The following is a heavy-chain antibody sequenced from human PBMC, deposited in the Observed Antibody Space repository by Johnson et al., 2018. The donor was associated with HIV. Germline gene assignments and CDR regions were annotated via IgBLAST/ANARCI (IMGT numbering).Heavy chain of an antibody. CDR3: AKGPNGQLDDAFHI. CDR1: GFTFSSYG. V-gene: IGHV3-33*06. Sequence: QVQLVESGGDVVQPGKSLRLSCAASGFTFSSYGMHWVRQAPGKGLQWVAAIWYDGNNKYYADSVKGRFTVSRDNSKNTLYLQMNSLRAEDTAVYYCAKGPNGQLDDAFHIWGQGTMVTVSS. J-gene: IGHJ3*02. CDR2: IWYDGNNK. D-gene: IGHD6-6*01.